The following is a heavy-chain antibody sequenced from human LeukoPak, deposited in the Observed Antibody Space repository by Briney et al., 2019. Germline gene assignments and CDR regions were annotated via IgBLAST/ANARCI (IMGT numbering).Heavy chain of an antibody. J-gene: IGHJ4*02. D-gene: IGHD3-22*01. V-gene: IGHV1-2*02. CDR2: INPNSGGT. Sequence: XXYXHWVRQXPGXGGEWMGWINPNSGGTNYAQKFQGRVTMTRDTSISTAYMELSRLRSDDTAVYYCARASGGSSGYYSTDYWGQGTLVTVSS. CDR1: XXY. CDR3: ARASGGSSGYYSTDY.